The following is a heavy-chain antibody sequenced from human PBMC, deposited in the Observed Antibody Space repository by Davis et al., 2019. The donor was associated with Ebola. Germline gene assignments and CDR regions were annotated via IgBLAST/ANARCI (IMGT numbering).Heavy chain of an antibody. V-gene: IGHV4-61*01. CDR3: ARVLAFVTGSIYYFDY. CDR2: IYYSGST. Sequence: SETLSLTCTVSGGSISSSSYYWSWIRQPPGKGLEWIGYIYYSGSTNYNPSLKSRVTISVDTSKNQFSLKLSSVTAADTAVYYCARVLAFVTGSIYYFDYWGQGTLVTVSS. D-gene: IGHD7-27*01. J-gene: IGHJ4*02. CDR1: GGSISSSSYY.